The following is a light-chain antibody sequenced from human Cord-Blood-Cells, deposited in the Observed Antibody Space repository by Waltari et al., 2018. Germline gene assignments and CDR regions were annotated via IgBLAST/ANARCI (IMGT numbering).Light chain of an antibody. Sequence: DIQMTQSPSSVHASVGDSVTITVRASQGISSWLAWYQKKPGKAPKLLIYAASSLQSGRPSRFSGSGSVTDFTLTISSLQPEDCATYYCQQANSFPSFGGGTKVEIK. CDR3: QQANSFPS. CDR2: AAS. J-gene: IGKJ4*01. CDR1: QGISSW. V-gene: IGKV1-12*02.